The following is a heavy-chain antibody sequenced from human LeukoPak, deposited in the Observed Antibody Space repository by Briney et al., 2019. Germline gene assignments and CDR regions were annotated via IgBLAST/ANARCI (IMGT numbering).Heavy chain of an antibody. J-gene: IGHJ4*02. CDR3: ARHLTASNFPFDY. CDR2: IYYSGST. Sequence: PSETLSLTRTVSGGSISSYYWSWIRQPPGKGLEWIGYIYYSGSTSYNPSLKSRVTISVDTSKNQFSLKLNSVTAADTAVYYCARHLTASNFPFDYWGQGTLVTVSS. CDR1: GGSISSYY. D-gene: IGHD2-21*02. V-gene: IGHV4-59*08.